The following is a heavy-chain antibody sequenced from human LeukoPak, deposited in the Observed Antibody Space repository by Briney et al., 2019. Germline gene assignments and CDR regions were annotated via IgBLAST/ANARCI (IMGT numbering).Heavy chain of an antibody. CDR1: GYTFTGYY. CDR2: INPNSGGT. V-gene: IGHV1-2*02. J-gene: IGHJ4*02. D-gene: IGHD3-10*01. CDR3: AGTSMVADYYFDY. Sequence: ASVKVSCKASGYTFTGYYMHWVRQAPGQGLEWMGWINPNSGGTNYAQKFQGRVTMTRDTSISTAYMELSRLRSDVTAVYYCAGTSMVADYYFDYWGQGTLVTVSS.